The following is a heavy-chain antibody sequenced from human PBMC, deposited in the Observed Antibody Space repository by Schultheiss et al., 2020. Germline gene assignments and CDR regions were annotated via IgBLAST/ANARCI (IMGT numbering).Heavy chain of an antibody. J-gene: IGHJ4*02. D-gene: IGHD2-2*01. Sequence: GGSLRLSCAASGFTFSAYAMNWVRQAPGKGLEWVSSISSSSSYIYYADSVRGRFTISRDNSKNTLYLQMNSLRAEDTAVYYCARDFSGSSTSLTAFDYWGQGTLVTVSS. CDR2: ISSSSSYI. V-gene: IGHV3-21*01. CDR3: ARDFSGSSTSLTAFDY. CDR1: GFTFSAYA.